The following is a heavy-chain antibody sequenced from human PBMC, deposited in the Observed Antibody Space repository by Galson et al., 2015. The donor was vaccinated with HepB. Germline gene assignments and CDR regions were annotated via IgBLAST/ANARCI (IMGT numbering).Heavy chain of an antibody. CDR3: AQRFSSSWYGVDY. J-gene: IGHJ4*02. V-gene: IGHV3-30*03. CDR2: ISYDGSNK. D-gene: IGHD6-13*01. Sequence: SLRLSCAASGFTFSSYGMHWVRQAPGKGLEWVAVISYDGSNKYYADSVKGRFTISRDNSKNTLYLQMNSLRAEDTAVYYCAQRFSSSWYGVDYWGQGTLVTVSS. CDR1: GFTFSSYG.